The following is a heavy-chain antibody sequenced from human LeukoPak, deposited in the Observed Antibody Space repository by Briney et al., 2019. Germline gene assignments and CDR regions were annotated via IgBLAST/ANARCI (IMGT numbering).Heavy chain of an antibody. CDR1: GGSFSGYY. CDR2: ISGNGDTT. V-gene: IGHV3-23*01. Sequence: ETLSLTCAVYGGSFSGYYWSWIRQPPGKGLEWVSAISGNGDTTYYTDSVKGRFTISRDNSKNTLYLQMNSLRAEDTAVYYCAKVTGGDMITYGGLDYWGQGTLVTVSS. D-gene: IGHD3-16*01. CDR3: AKVTGGDMITYGGLDY. J-gene: IGHJ4*02.